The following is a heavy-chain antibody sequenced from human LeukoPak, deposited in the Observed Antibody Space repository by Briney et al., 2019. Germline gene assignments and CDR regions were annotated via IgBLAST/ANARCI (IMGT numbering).Heavy chain of an antibody. Sequence: SETLSLTCTVSGDSISSSNSYWGWIRQPPGKGLEWIGEINHSGSTNYNPSLKSRVTISVDTSKNQFSLKLSSVTAADTAVYYCARLLRVGYCSTTSCNWFDPWGQGTLVTVSS. CDR2: INHSGST. J-gene: IGHJ5*02. V-gene: IGHV4-39*07. D-gene: IGHD2-2*03. CDR3: ARLLRVGYCSTTSCNWFDP. CDR1: GDSISSSNSY.